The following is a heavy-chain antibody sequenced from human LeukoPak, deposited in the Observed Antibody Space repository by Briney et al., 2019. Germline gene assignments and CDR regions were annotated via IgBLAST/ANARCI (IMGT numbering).Heavy chain of an antibody. J-gene: IGHJ6*03. Sequence: PGGSLRLSCAASGFTLSSYSMNWVRQAPGKGLEWVSSISSSSSYIYYADSVKGRFTISRDNSKNTLYLQMNSLRAEDTAVYYCARDRLQVVTVTTPSYYYYMDVWDKGTTVTISS. CDR2: ISSSSSYI. CDR3: ARDRLQVVTVTTPSYYYYMDV. V-gene: IGHV3-21*01. CDR1: GFTLSSYS. D-gene: IGHD4-17*01.